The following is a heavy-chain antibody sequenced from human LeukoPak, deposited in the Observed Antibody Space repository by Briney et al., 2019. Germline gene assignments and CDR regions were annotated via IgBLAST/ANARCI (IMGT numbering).Heavy chain of an antibody. V-gene: IGHV3-11*04. Sequence: TGGSLRLSCVGAGFPFSDFHMSWIRQAPGKGLEWVSYIIRGGGFKYYAASVKGRFSISRDDSKNSVFLQMNSRRVEDTAVYYWARVRPGSSGSYYRTSWGQGTLVTVSS. J-gene: IGHJ4*02. CDR2: IIRGGGFK. CDR1: GFPFSDFH. CDR3: ARVRPGSSGSYYRTS. D-gene: IGHD3-22*01.